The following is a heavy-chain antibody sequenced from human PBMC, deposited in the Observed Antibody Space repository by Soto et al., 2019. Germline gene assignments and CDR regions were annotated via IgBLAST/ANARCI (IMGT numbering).Heavy chain of an antibody. CDR3: ARVYDSSGLHAFDI. J-gene: IGHJ3*02. V-gene: IGHV4-30-2*01. D-gene: IGHD3-22*01. CDR1: GGSISSGGYS. Sequence: QLQLQESGSGLVKPSQTLSLTCAVSGGSISSGGYSWSWIRQPPGKGLEWIGYIYHSGSTYYNPSHKSRVTISVDRSKNQFSLKLSSVTAADTAVYYCARVYDSSGLHAFDIWGQGTMVTVSS. CDR2: IYHSGST.